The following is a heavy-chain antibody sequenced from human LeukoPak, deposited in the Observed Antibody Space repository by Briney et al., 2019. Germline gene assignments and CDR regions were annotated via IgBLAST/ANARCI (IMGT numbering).Heavy chain of an antibody. Sequence: GGSLRLSCAASGFTFSSHGMNWVRQAPGKGLEWVSSISSSSSSYIYYADSVKGRFTISRDNAKNSLYLQMNSLRAEDTAVYYCARDPRGYCSGGSCYDEAFDIWGQGTMVTVSS. V-gene: IGHV3-21*01. D-gene: IGHD2-15*01. J-gene: IGHJ3*02. CDR1: GFTFSSHG. CDR2: ISSSSSSYI. CDR3: ARDPRGYCSGGSCYDEAFDI.